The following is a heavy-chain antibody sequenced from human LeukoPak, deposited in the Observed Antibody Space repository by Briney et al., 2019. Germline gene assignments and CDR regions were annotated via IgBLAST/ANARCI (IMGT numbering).Heavy chain of an antibody. CDR1: GGSISSSYYY. V-gene: IGHV4-39*01. CDR3: ARQEEYYGPGSYYDH. CDR2: IYYSGST. J-gene: IGHJ4*02. Sequence: PSETLSPTCTVSGGSISSSYYYWGWIRQPPGKGLEWIGSIYYSGSTYYNPSLKGRVTISVDTSKNQFSLKLSSVTAADTAVYYCARQEEYYGPGSYYDHWGQGTLVTVSS. D-gene: IGHD3-10*01.